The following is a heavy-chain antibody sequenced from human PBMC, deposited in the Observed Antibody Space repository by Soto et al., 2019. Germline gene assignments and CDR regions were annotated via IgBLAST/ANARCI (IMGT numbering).Heavy chain of an antibody. CDR3: ARSLGGGHWDY. Sequence: GGSLRLSCAASGFTVTNYDMVWVRQAPGKGLEWVSFITSTGGTINYVDAVKGRFTISKDNAKNSLNLQMNSLRDEDTAVYYCARSLGGGHWDYWGPGTLVTVS. CDR2: ITSTGGTI. CDR1: GFTVTNYD. V-gene: IGHV3-48*02. J-gene: IGHJ4*02. D-gene: IGHD3-16*01.